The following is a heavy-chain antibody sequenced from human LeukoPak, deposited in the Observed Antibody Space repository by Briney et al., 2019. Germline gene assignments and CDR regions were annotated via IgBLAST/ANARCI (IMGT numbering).Heavy chain of an antibody. CDR1: GVTFSSYS. CDR2: ISNSSSYI. V-gene: IGHV3-21*01. CDR3: ARPRDIVVVPAAPFDY. J-gene: IGHJ4*02. Sequence: GGSLRLSCAASGVTFSSYSMNWVRQAPGKGLEWVSSISNSSSYIYYADSVKGRFTISRDNAKNSLYLQMNSLRAEDTAVYYCARPRDIVVVPAAPFDYWGQGTLVTVSS. D-gene: IGHD2-2*01.